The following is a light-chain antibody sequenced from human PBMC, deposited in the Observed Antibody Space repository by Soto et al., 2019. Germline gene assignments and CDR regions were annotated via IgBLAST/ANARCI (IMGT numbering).Light chain of an antibody. V-gene: IGKV3-15*01. CDR1: QSVSSK. J-gene: IGKJ4*01. Sequence: EIVMTQSPATLSVSPGERATLSCRASQSVSSKLAWYQQKPGQAPRLLIYGASTRATGIPASFSVSGSWTEFTLTISSLQSEYFAVYDCQQYNNWPLYFGGGTKVEIK. CDR2: GAS. CDR3: QQYNNWPLY.